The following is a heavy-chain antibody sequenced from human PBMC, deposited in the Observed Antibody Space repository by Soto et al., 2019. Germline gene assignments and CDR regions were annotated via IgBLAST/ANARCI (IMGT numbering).Heavy chain of an antibody. Sequence: ASVKVSCKASGYGFTIYGLSWVRQARGQGLEWMAWISPYNGNANYAQKFQGRVSMTTDTSTSTAYMELRSLRSDDTAVYYCARDLGFSSSKALDFWGQETLVTVSS. D-gene: IGHD6-19*01. J-gene: IGHJ4*02. CDR1: GYGFTIYG. CDR3: ARDLGFSSSKALDF. V-gene: IGHV1-18*01. CDR2: ISPYNGNA.